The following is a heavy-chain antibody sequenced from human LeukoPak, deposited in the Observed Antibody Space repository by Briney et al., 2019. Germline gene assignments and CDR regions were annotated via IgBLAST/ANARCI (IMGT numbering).Heavy chain of an antibody. CDR3: LKGGWATIGPPKD. CDR2: INDDGSLT. V-gene: IGHV3-64D*08. J-gene: IGHJ4*02. D-gene: IGHD5-24*01. CDR1: GFPFRSHA. Sequence: GGSLRLSCSAAGFPFRSHAMHWVRQAPEKGLEYVSTINDDGSLTYYADSVKGRFTVSRVNSKNTVYLQMNNLRPDDSAVYNCLKGGWATIGPPKDWGQGTQVSVSS.